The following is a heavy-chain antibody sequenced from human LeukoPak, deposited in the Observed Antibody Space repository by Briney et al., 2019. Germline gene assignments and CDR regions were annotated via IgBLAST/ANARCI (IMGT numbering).Heavy chain of an antibody. J-gene: IGHJ6*03. V-gene: IGHV3-74*01. Sequence: PGGSLRLSCAASGFTFSSYWMHWVRQAPGKGLVWVSRIKSDGSRTSYADSVKGRFTISRDNAKNTLYLQMNSLRAEDTAVYYCARDLAYCGGDCYSPLDYYYYYMDVWGKGTTVTVSS. CDR3: ARDLAYCGGDCYSPLDYYYYYMDV. CDR1: GFTFSSYW. CDR2: IKSDGSRT. D-gene: IGHD2-21*02.